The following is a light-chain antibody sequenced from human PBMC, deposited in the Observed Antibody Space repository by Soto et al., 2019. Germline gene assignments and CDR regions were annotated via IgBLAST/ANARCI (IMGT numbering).Light chain of an antibody. CDR2: KAS. CDR1: QTISSW. CDR3: QHYNSYSEA. Sequence: DIQMTQSPSTLSGSVGDRVTITCRASQTISSWLAWYQQKPGKAPKLLIYKASTLKSGVPSRFSGSGSGTEFTLTISSLQPDDFATYSCQHYNSYSEAFGQGTKVGLK. V-gene: IGKV1-5*03. J-gene: IGKJ1*01.